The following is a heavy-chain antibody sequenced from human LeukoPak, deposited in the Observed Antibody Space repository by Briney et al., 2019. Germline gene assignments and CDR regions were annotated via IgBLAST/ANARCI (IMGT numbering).Heavy chain of an antibody. D-gene: IGHD3-3*01. Sequence: GGSLRLSCAASGFTFSSYAMSWVRQAPGKGLEWVSAISGSGGSTYYADSVKGRFTISRDNSKNTLYLQMNSLRAEDTAVYYCAKDGAPSYCDFWSGYDYWGQGTLVTVSS. CDR1: GFTFSSYA. CDR2: ISGSGGST. CDR3: AKDGAPSYCDFWSGYDY. J-gene: IGHJ4*02. V-gene: IGHV3-23*01.